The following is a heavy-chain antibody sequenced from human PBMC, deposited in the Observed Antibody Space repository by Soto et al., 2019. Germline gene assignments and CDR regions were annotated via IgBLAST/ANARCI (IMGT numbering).Heavy chain of an antibody. D-gene: IGHD4-17*01. Sequence: EVQLVESGGGLVQPGGSLRLSCAASGFTFSDYYMDWVRQAPGKWLEWVGRTRNKANSVTTEYAASVKGRFTISRDDSKNSPHMQMNSQKDDDTAVYYSARKPYGDYAGGPVAMDIWGQGTKVTVSS. CDR1: GFTFSDYY. CDR2: TRNKANSVTT. J-gene: IGHJ3*02. CDR3: ARKPYGDYAGGPVAMDI. V-gene: IGHV3-72*01.